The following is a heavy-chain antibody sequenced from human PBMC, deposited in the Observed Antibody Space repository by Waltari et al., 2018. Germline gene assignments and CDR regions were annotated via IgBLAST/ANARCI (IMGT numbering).Heavy chain of an antibody. Sequence: QVQLGQSGAEVKKPGSSVKVSCKASGGTFSSYAISWVRQAPGQGLEWMGGIIPIFGTANYAQKFQGRGTITADESTSTAYMELSSLRSEDTAVYYCARVDDGSYYFDYWGQGTLVTVSS. CDR2: IIPIFGTA. D-gene: IGHD3-16*01. V-gene: IGHV1-69*01. J-gene: IGHJ4*02. CDR1: GGTFSSYA. CDR3: ARVDDGSYYFDY.